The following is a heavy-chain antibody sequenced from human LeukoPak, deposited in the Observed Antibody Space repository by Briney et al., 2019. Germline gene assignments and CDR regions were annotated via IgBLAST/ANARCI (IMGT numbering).Heavy chain of an antibody. CDR1: GFTFSSYG. CDR3: AKDQIRRIVGATIDY. CDR2: IRYDGSNK. V-gene: IGHV3-30*02. Sequence: GGSLRLSCAASGFTFSSYGMHWVRQAPGKGLEWVAFIRYDGSNKYYADSVKGRFTISRDNSKNTLYLQMNSLRAEDTAVYYCAKDQIRRIVGATIDYWGQGTLVTVSS. J-gene: IGHJ4*02. D-gene: IGHD1-26*01.